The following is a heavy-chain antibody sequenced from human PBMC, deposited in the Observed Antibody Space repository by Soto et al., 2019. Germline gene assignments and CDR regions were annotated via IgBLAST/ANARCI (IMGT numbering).Heavy chain of an antibody. D-gene: IGHD3-16*01. Sequence: QVQLVQSGAEVKKPGASVKVSCKASGYIFTNFGISWVRQAPGQGLEWMGWISVYNGNTNYAQNFQGRVTITTDTSTSTAYMELRSLRTVDTAVYYCVRGGTPIDYWGQGTLVTVSS. CDR1: GYIFTNFG. J-gene: IGHJ4*02. V-gene: IGHV1-18*01. CDR2: ISVYNGNT. CDR3: VRGGTPIDY.